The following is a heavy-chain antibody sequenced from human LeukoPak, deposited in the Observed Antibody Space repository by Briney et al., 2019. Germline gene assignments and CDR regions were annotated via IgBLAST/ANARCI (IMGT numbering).Heavy chain of an antibody. Sequence: QPGRSLRLSCAASGFTFSSYGMHWVRQAPGKGLEWVAVISYDGSNKYYADSVKGRFTISRDNSKNTLYLQMNSLRAEDTAVYYCAKDRRVAARYYYYGVDVWGQGTTVTVSS. CDR1: GFTFSSYG. CDR3: AKDRRVAARYYYYGVDV. J-gene: IGHJ6*02. CDR2: ISYDGSNK. V-gene: IGHV3-30*18. D-gene: IGHD2-15*01.